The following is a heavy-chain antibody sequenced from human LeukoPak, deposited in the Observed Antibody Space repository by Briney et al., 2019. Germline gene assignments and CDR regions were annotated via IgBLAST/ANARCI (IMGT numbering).Heavy chain of an antibody. V-gene: IGHV1-46*01. Sequence: ASVKVSCKASGYTFINYYMHWVRQAPGQGLEWMGIVNPNDGSTSYAQKFQGRVTMTRETSTSTVYMELNSLRSEDTAVYYCARGYYDSSGRNWFDPWGQGTLVTVSS. D-gene: IGHD3-22*01. CDR1: GYTFINYY. J-gene: IGHJ5*02. CDR3: ARGYYDSSGRNWFDP. CDR2: VNPNDGST.